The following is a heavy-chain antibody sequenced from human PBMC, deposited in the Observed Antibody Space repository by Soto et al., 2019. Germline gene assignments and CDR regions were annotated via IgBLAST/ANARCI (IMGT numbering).Heavy chain of an antibody. V-gene: IGHV3-30-3*01. D-gene: IGHD6-13*01. CDR1: GFTFSSYA. CDR3: ARDRQLGAFDI. J-gene: IGHJ3*02. CDR2: ISYDGSNK. Sequence: GGSLRLSCAASGFTFSSYAMHWVRQAPGKGLEWVAVISYDGSNKYYADSVKGRFTISRDNSKNTLYLQMNSLRAEDTAVYYCARDRQLGAFDIWGQGTMVTVSS.